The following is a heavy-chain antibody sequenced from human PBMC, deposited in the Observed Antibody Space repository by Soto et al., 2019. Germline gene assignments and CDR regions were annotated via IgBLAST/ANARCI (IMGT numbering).Heavy chain of an antibody. CDR1: GLTFSDHY. D-gene: IGHD1-20*01. CDR2: IRNKGNGYST. J-gene: IGHJ4*02. Sequence: EVQLVESGGGLVQPGGSLRLSCVASGLTFSDHYMDWVRQAPGKGLEWVGRIRNKGNGYSTDYAASVKGRFTISRDDSQNSLYLQINSLKTEDTAVYYCARRITGSPPADGGYWGQGTLVTVSS. CDR3: ARRITGSPPADGGY. V-gene: IGHV3-72*01.